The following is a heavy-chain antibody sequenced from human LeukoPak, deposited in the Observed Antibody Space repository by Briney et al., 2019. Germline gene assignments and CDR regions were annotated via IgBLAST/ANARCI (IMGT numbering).Heavy chain of an antibody. CDR3: ARALGLYALHYFDF. Sequence: GGSLRLSCAASGFDFSSIVMHWVRQAPGKGLEWVATISSDGNIRHYADSVQGRFTISRDNSQNTVYVQMNRLRDEDTAVYYCARALGLYALHYFDFWGQGTLVTVSS. D-gene: IGHD2-8*02. V-gene: IGHV3-30-3*01. CDR2: ISSDGNIR. CDR1: GFDFSSIV. J-gene: IGHJ4*02.